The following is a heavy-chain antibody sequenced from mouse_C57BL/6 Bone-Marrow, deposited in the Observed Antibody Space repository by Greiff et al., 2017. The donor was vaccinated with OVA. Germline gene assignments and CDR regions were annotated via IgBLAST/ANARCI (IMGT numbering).Heavy chain of an antibody. CDR1: GFTITDDY. CDR2: IDPENGDT. D-gene: IGHD4-1*01. J-gene: IGHJ4*01. CDR3: TPWGYYAMDY. V-gene: IGHV14-4*01. Sequence: VQLQQSGAELVRPGSSVKLSCTASGFTITDDYMHWVKQRPVPGLEWIGWIDPENGDTEYDSKFQGKATITADTSSNTAYLQLSSLTSEDTAVYYCTPWGYYAMDYWGQGTSVTVSS.